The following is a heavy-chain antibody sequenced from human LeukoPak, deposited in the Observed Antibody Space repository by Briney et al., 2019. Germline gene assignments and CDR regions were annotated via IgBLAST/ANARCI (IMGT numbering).Heavy chain of an antibody. CDR2: ISSSSSYI. J-gene: IGHJ4*02. Sequence: PGGSLRLSCAASGFTFSSYSMNWVRQAPGKGLEWVSSISSSSSYIYYADSVKGRFTISRDNAKNSLYLQMNSLRAEDTAVYYCARSPPSVYGDYYFDYWGQGTLVTVSS. CDR1: GFTFSSYS. CDR3: ARSPPSVYGDYYFDY. V-gene: IGHV3-21*01. D-gene: IGHD4-17*01.